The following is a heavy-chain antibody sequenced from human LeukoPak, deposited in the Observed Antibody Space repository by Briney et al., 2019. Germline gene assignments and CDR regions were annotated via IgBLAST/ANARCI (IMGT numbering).Heavy chain of an antibody. Sequence: GGSLRLSCAVPGITLSNYGMSWVRQAPGKGLEWVAGISDSGGRANYADSVKGRFTISRDNPKNTLYLQMNSLRAEDTAVYFCAKRGVVIRVILVGFHKEAYYFDSWGQGALVTVSS. J-gene: IGHJ4*02. D-gene: IGHD3-22*01. CDR1: GITLSNYG. CDR3: AKRGVVIRVILVGFHKEAYYFDS. V-gene: IGHV3-23*01. CDR2: ISDSGGRA.